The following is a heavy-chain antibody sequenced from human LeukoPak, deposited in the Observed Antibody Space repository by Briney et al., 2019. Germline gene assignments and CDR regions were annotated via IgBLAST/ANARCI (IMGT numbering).Heavy chain of an antibody. Sequence: SETLSLTCSVSGDSIFNSNSYWSWMRQPAGKGLEWIGHIFSRGNTNYNPSLKSRVTISVDMSKNQFSLILSSVTAADTAVYYCARDRDMGRGNYFRVFYFDSWGQGTLVTVSS. J-gene: IGHJ4*02. CDR2: IFSRGNT. CDR1: GDSIFNSNSY. D-gene: IGHD3-16*01. CDR3: ARDRDMGRGNYFRVFYFDS. V-gene: IGHV4-61*09.